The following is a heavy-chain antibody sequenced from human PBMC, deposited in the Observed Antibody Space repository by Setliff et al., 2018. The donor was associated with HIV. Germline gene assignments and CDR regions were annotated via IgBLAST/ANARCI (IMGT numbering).Heavy chain of an antibody. J-gene: IGHJ4*02. CDR2: IIPMYGVT. V-gene: IGHV1-69*05. CDR3: AKSSDWPPYYFDH. CDR1: GGTFSSYV. D-gene: IGHD6-19*01. Sequence: SVKVSCKASGGTFSSYVISWVRQAPGQGPEWMGGIIPMYGVTNYAQKFQGRVTITTDELLTIAYLDLNSLRAEDTALYYCAKSSDWPPYYFDHWGQGTLVTVSS.